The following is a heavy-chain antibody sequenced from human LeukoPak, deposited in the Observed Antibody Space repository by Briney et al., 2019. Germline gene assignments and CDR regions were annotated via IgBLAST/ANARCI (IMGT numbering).Heavy chain of an antibody. J-gene: IGHJ4*02. Sequence: GGSLRLSCAASGFTFSSYAMSWVRQAPGKGLEWVSTISGSDDSTYYADSVKGRFTISRDNSKNTLYLQVNSLRAEDTAVYYCAKGGKWDVTPFDYWGQGTLVTVSS. CDR3: AKGGKWDVTPFDY. V-gene: IGHV3-23*01. CDR1: GFTFSSYA. CDR2: ISGSDDST. D-gene: IGHD1-26*01.